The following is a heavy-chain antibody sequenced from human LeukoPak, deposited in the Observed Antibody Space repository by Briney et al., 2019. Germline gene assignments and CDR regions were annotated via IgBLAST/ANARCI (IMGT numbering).Heavy chain of an antibody. J-gene: IGHJ3*02. D-gene: IGHD2-2*03. V-gene: IGHV3-20*04. Sequence: GGSLRLSCAASGFTFDGYCMSWVRQAPGKGLEWVAGINCGGGTTGYPSSVKGRFTISRDNAKNSLYMQMTSLRAEATALYYCARKSGHCTRTSCPGGDYGDSAHFDAFDTWGAGTMVTVSS. CDR2: INCGGGTT. CDR3: ARKSGHCTRTSCPGGDYGDSAHFDAFDT. CDR1: GFTFDGYC.